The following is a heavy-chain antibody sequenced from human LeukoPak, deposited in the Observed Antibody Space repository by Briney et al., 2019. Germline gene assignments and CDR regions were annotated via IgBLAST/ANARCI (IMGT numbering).Heavy chain of an antibody. CDR1: GFTFSSYA. D-gene: IGHD4-17*01. CDR3: ATDKSYGDANDF. V-gene: IGHV3-23*01. J-gene: IGHJ4*02. Sequence: GGSLRLSCAASGFTFSSYAMSWVRQAPGKGLEWVSSISGSGGSTYHADSVKGRFTISRDNSKNTLNLQINSLRAEDTAVYYCATDKSYGDANDFWGQGTLVTVSS. CDR2: ISGSGGST.